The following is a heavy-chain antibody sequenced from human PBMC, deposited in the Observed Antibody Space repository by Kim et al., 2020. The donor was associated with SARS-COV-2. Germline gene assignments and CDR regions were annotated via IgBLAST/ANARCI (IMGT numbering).Heavy chain of an antibody. J-gene: IGHJ5*02. V-gene: IGHV3-23*03. CDR3: AKDLLSQAGFDP. CDR1: GFTFSSHA. Sequence: GGSLRLSCAASGFTFSSHAMGWVRQAPGKGLEWVSGFYSGGSSTYYADSVKGRFTISRDNSKNTLYLQMNSLRAEDTAVYHCAKDLLSQAGFDPWGQGTLVTVSS. CDR2: FYSGGSST. D-gene: IGHD3-3*01.